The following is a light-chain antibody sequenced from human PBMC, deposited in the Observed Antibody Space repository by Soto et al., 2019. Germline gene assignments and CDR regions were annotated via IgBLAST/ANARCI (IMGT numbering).Light chain of an antibody. Sequence: SALTQPASVSGSPGQSITISCTGTSSDIGRYDYVSWYQQFPGKAPKLMIYRVINRPSGVSDRFSGSKSGNSASLSISGLQPEDEASYFCGSYTSATTWVFGGGTKRTVL. CDR2: RVI. J-gene: IGLJ3*02. CDR1: SSDIGRYDY. CDR3: GSYTSATTWV. V-gene: IGLV2-14*03.